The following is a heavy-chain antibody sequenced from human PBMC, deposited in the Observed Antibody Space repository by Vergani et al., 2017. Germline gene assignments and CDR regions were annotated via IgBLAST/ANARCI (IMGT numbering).Heavy chain of an antibody. D-gene: IGHD3-22*01. Sequence: QVQLVQSGSELKKPGASVKVSCKASGYTFTSYAINWVRQAPGQGLEWMGWVNTNTRNPTYAQSFTGGFVFSLDTSVSTAYLQIRSLKAEDTAIYYCAREAYVSSGYFPYYIDYGGQGTLVSVSS. CDR3: AREAYVSSGYFPYYIDY. V-gene: IGHV7-4-1*01. CDR1: GYTFTSYA. J-gene: IGHJ4*02. CDR2: VNTNTRNP.